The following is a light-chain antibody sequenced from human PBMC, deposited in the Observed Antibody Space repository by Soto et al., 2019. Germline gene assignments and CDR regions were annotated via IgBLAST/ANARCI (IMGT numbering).Light chain of an antibody. CDR3: QQYDSWPPLT. CDR2: GAS. V-gene: IGKV3-15*01. J-gene: IGKJ4*01. CDR1: HSVSRTY. Sequence: EIVLTPSPGTLSLSPGERATLSCRASHSVSRTYLAWYQHKPGQAPRLLIYGASSRATGIPTRFSGSGSGTEFTLTISSLQSEDFAVYYCQQYDSWPPLTFGGGTKVDIK.